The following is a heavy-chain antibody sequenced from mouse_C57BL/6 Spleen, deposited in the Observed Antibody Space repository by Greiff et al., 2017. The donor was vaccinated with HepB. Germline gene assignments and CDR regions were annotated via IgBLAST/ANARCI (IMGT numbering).Heavy chain of an antibody. CDR3: ARSLYYGSSSYYFDY. V-gene: IGHV1-82*01. J-gene: IGHJ2*01. CDR1: GYAFSSSW. D-gene: IGHD1-1*01. Sequence: QVQLQQSGPELVKPGASVKISCKASGYAFSSSWMNWVKQRPGKGLEWIGRIYPGDGDTNYNGKFKGKATLTADKSSSTAYMQLSSLTSEDSAVYFCARSLYYGSSSYYFDYWGQGTTLTVSS. CDR2: IYPGDGDT.